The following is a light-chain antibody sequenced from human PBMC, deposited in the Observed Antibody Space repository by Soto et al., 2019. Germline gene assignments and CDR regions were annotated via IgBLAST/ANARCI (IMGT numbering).Light chain of an antibody. CDR2: EVN. J-gene: IGLJ2*01. V-gene: IGLV2-14*03. CDR3: SSYTRTNTLI. Sequence: QSALTQPASVSGSAGQSITISCTGTNSDVGGYDYVSWYQQHPGKVPKLIISEVNNRPSGVSHRFSGAKSGNTASLTISRLQADDEADYYCSSYTRTNTLILGGGTKVTVL. CDR1: NSDVGGYDY.